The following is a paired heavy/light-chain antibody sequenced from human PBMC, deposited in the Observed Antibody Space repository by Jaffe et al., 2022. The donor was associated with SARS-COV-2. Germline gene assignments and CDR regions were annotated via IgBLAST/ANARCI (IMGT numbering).Heavy chain of an antibody. CDR1: GFTFSNYW. CDR2: IKQDGSDK. CDR3: VRYSLHDSGAEYFQH. Sequence: EVQLVESGGGLVQPGGSLRLSCAASGFTFSNYWMSWVRQAPGTGLEWVANIKQDGSDKCYLDSVKGRFIISRDNAKNSLYLQMSSLRAEDTAMYYCVRYSLHDSGAEYFQHWGQGTQVTVSS. V-gene: IGHV3-7*01. J-gene: IGHJ1*01. D-gene: IGHD3-10*01.
Light chain of an antibody. CDR3: QQYSNYPRT. CDR2: AAS. V-gene: IGKV1-8*01. J-gene: IGKJ1*01. CDR1: QGISNY. Sequence: AIRMTQSPSAFSASTGDRVTITCRASQGISNYLAWYQQKPGKAPNLLIYAASTLQSGVPSRFSGGGSGTDFTLTISCLQSEDFATYYCQQYSNYPRTFGQGTKVEIK.